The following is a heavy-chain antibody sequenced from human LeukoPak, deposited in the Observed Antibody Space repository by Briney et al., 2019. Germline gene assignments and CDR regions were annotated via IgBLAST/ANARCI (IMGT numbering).Heavy chain of an antibody. CDR1: GYTFTGYY. D-gene: IGHD1-1*01. J-gene: IGHJ4*02. V-gene: IGHV1-2*06. CDR3: AKDLRVTTGTTS. Sequence: GASVKVSCKSSGYTFTGYYMHWGRQAPGQGLEWMGRINPNSGGTNYAQKFQGRVTMTRDTSISTAYMELSRLRSDDTAVYYCAKDLRVTTGTTSWGQGTLVTVSS. CDR2: INPNSGGT.